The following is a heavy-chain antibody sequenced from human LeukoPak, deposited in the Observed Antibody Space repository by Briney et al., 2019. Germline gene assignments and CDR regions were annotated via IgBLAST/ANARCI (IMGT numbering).Heavy chain of an antibody. CDR1: GFTFSSYG. D-gene: IGHD1-1*01. CDR3: AKVANNWNDINNWFDP. J-gene: IGHJ5*02. CDR2: ISGSGGST. Sequence: GGSLRLSCAASGFTFSSYGMSWVRQAPGKGLEWVSAISGSGGSTYYADSVKGRFTISRDNSKNMLYLQMNSLRADDTAIYHCAKVANNWNDINNWFDPWGQGTLVTVSS. V-gene: IGHV3-23*01.